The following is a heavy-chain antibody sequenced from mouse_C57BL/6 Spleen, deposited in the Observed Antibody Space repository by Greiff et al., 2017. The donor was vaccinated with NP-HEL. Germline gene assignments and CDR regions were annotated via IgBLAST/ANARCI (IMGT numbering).Heavy chain of an antibody. V-gene: IGHV5-17*01. CDR3: ARNYYGTGFYYAMDY. CDR1: GFTFSDYG. Sequence: EVKLMESGGGLVKPGGSLKLSCAASGFTFSDYGMHWVRQAPEKGLEWVAYISSGSSTIYYADTVKGRFTISRDNAKNTLFLQMTSLRSEDTAMYYCARNYYGTGFYYAMDYWGQGTSVTVSS. D-gene: IGHD1-1*01. J-gene: IGHJ4*01. CDR2: ISSGSSTI.